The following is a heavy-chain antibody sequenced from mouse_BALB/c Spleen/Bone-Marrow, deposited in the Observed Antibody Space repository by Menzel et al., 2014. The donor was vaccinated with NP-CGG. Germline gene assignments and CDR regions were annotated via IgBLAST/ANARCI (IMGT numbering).Heavy chain of an antibody. CDR2: IDPSDSET. CDR1: GYSFTSYW. D-gene: IGHD1-2*01. J-gene: IGHJ2*01. Sequence: QVHVKQSGPQVVRPGASVKISCKASGYSFTSYWMHWVKQRPGHGLEWIGMIDPSDSETRLNQKFKDKAALTVDKSSSTAYMQLSSPTSGDSAVYYCARVGLRLPYYFDYWGQGTTLTVSS. V-gene: IGHV1S127*01. CDR3: ARVGLRLPYYFDY.